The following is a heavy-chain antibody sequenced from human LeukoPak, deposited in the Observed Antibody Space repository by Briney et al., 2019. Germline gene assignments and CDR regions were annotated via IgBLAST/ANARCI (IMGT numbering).Heavy chain of an antibody. CDR2: IYADGST. Sequence: PGESLRLSCAASGCTVSNNFMGWVRQAPGKGQEWVSGIYADGSTYYADSVKGRFTLSRHNSENTLSLEMNSLRPEDTALYYCARESSASGWFIYWGQGTLVTVSS. V-gene: IGHV3-53*04. CDR3: ARESSASGWFIY. J-gene: IGHJ4*02. CDR1: GCTVSNNF. D-gene: IGHD6-19*01.